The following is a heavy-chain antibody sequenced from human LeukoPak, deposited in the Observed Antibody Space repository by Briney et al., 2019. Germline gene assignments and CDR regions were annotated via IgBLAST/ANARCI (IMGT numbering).Heavy chain of an antibody. CDR1: GYTFTTYD. J-gene: IGHJ4*02. Sequence: ASVKVSCKASGYTFTTYDMNWVRQATGQGLEWMGGIIPIFGTANYAQKFQGRVTITADESTSTAYMELSSLRSEDTAVYYCARDGREQWLRSWGQGTLVTVSS. D-gene: IGHD5-12*01. CDR2: IIPIFGTA. V-gene: IGHV1-69*13. CDR3: ARDGREQWLRS.